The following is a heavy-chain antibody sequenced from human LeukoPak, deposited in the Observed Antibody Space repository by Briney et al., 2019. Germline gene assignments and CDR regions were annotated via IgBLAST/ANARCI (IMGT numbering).Heavy chain of an antibody. Sequence: PSETLSLTCAVSGGSISSNNWWGWVRQPPGKGLEWIGEIYHSGSPNYNPSLKSRVTISVDKSRNHFSLNLSSVTAADTAVYYCARVNIDNWHSCDYWGQGTLVTVSS. CDR3: ARVNIDNWHSCDY. CDR2: IYHSGSP. J-gene: IGHJ4*02. V-gene: IGHV4-4*02. D-gene: IGHD1-1*01. CDR1: GGSISSNNW.